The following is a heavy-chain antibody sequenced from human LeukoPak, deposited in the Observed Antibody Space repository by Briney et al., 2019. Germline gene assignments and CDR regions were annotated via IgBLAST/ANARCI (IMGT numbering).Heavy chain of an antibody. CDR3: ARQRPWDCSGGSCYFSPFDY. D-gene: IGHD2-15*01. CDR2: IYYSGRT. CDR1: GGSISSYY. V-gene: IGHV4-59*08. J-gene: IGHJ4*02. Sequence: SETLSLTCTVSGGSISSYYWSWIRQPPGKGLEWMGYIYYSGRTNYNPSLKSRVTILVDTSKNQFSLKLSSVTAADTAVYYCARQRPWDCSGGSCYFSPFDYWGQGILVTVSS.